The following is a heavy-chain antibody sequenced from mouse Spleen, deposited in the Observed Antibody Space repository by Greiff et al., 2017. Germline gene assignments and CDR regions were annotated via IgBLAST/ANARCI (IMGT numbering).Heavy chain of an antibody. CDR1: GFAFSSYG. D-gene: IGHD1-1*01. V-gene: IGHV5-12-1*01. J-gene: IGHJ1*01. CDR3: TRHPHYYGSSYWYFDV. CDR2: ISNGGVST. Sequence: EVQGVESGGGLVKPEGSLKLSCAASGFAFSSYGMAWVRQTPEKRLEWVATISNGGVSTYYPDNVKGRFTISRDNAKNTLYLQMSSLKSEDTAMYYCTRHPHYYGSSYWYFDVWGAGTTVTVSS.